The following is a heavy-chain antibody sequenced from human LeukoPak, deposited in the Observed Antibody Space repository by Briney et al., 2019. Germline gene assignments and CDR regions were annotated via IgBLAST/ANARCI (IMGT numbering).Heavy chain of an antibody. CDR3: ARTRVLLWFGEQTATFDY. V-gene: IGHV4-39*01. CDR1: GGSISSSSSY. Sequence: SETLSLTCTVSGGSISSSSSYWGWIRQPPGKGLEWIGSIYYSGSTYYNPSLKSRVTISVDTSKNQFSLKLSSVTAADTAVYYCARTRVLLWFGEQTATFDYWGQGTLVTVSS. CDR2: IYYSGST. D-gene: IGHD3-10*01. J-gene: IGHJ4*02.